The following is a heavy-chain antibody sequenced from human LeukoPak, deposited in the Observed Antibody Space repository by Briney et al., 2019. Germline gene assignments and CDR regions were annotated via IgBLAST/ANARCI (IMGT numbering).Heavy chain of an antibody. J-gene: IGHJ4*02. CDR1: GFAFSAYW. Sequence: GGSLRLSCAASGFAFSAYWMHWVRRAAGRGLVWVSPINNVGNNIIYADSVKGRFTISRDNAKNTLYLQMNSLRAEDTGVYYCARTDWYHNDYWGQGTPVTVSS. D-gene: IGHD3-9*01. CDR3: ARTDWYHNDY. V-gene: IGHV3-74*01. CDR2: INNVGNNI.